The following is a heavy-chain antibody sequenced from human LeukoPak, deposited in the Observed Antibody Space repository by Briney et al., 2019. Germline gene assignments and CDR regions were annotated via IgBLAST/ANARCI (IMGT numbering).Heavy chain of an antibody. CDR3: AKDLLVLRFLEWLPLDY. J-gene: IGHJ4*02. CDR1: GFTFSSYA. CDR2: ISGSGGST. V-gene: IGHV3-23*01. D-gene: IGHD3-3*01. Sequence: PGGSLRLSCAASGFTFSSYAMSWVRQAPGKGLEWGSAISGSGGSTYYADPVKGRFTISRDNSKNTLYMQMNSLRAEDTAVYYCAKDLLVLRFLEWLPLDYWGQGTLVTVSS.